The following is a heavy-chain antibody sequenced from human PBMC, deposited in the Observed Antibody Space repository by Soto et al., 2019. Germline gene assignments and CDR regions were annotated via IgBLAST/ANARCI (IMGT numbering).Heavy chain of an antibody. J-gene: IGHJ6*02. V-gene: IGHV4-31*03. Sequence: QVQLQESGPGLVKPSQTLSLTCTVSGGSISSGGYYWSWIRQHPGKGLEGIGYIYYSGSTYYNPSLKRRVTISVDTSKNQFSLKLSSVTAADTAVYYCARDCGLGGGNTYGMDVWGQGTTVTVSS. CDR2: IYYSGST. CDR3: ARDCGLGGGNTYGMDV. CDR1: GGSISSGGYY. D-gene: IGHD2-15*01.